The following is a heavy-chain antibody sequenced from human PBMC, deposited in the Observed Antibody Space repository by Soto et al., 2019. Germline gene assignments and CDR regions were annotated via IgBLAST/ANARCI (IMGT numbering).Heavy chain of an antibody. J-gene: IGHJ4*02. CDR3: ASALVPAADGELWYGEQFDY. D-gene: IGHD2-2*01. CDR1: GGTFSSYA. V-gene: IGHV1-69*12. Sequence: QVQLVQSGAEVKKPGSSVKVSCKASGGTFSSYAISWVRQAPGQGLEWMGGIIPIFGTANYAQKFQGRVTITADESTRTAYMEWRSLRSEDTAVYYCASALVPAADGELWYGEQFDYWGQGTLVTVSS. CDR2: IIPIFGTA.